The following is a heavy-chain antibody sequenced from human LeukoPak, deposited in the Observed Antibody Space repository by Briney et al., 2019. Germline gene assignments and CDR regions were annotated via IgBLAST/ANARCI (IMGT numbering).Heavy chain of an antibody. J-gene: IGHJ3*02. CDR2: IKQDGCEK. D-gene: IGHD2-15*01. Sequence: PGGSLRLSCAASGFTFSSCWMSWVRQAPGKGLEWVANIKQDGCEKYYVDSVKGRFTISRDNAKNSLYLQMNSLRAEDTAVYYCARDRRDIDAFDIWGQGTMVTVSS. CDR1: GFTFSSCW. CDR3: ARDRRDIDAFDI. V-gene: IGHV3-7*01.